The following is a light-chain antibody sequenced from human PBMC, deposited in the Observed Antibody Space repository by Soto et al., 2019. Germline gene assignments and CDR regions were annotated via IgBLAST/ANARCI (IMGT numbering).Light chain of an antibody. Sequence: EIVMTQSPATLSVSPGERATLSCRASQSVSSNLAWYQQKPGQAPRLLIYGASTRATGIPARFSGSGSGTEFTLTISILQSEDFAVYCCQQYNNWPPMYTFGQGTKLDIK. CDR3: QQYNNWPPMYT. CDR1: QSVSSN. CDR2: GAS. J-gene: IGKJ2*01. V-gene: IGKV3-15*01.